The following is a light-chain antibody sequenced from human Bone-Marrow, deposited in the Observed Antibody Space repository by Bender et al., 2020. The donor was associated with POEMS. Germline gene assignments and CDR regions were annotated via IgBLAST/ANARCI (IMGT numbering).Light chain of an antibody. CDR2: QDT. V-gene: IGLV3-1*01. Sequence: SYEVTQPPSVSVSPGQTASITCSGDDLGDKYVAWYQQKPGQSPVLVIYQDTKRPSGIPERFSGSNSGNTATLTISGTQAMDEADYYCRAWNTYSVIFGGGTKLTVL. CDR1: DLGDKY. CDR3: RAWNTYSVI. J-gene: IGLJ2*01.